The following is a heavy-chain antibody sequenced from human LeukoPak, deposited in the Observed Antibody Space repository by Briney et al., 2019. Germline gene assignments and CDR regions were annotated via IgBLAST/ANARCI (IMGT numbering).Heavy chain of an antibody. D-gene: IGHD6-6*01. Sequence: GGSLRLSCAASGFTFSYYSMNWVRQAPGKGLEGVSYISSSTSTIYYADSVKGRFTITRDNAKSSQYLQMNSLRAEDTAVYCCARAATITVRPGGYYHYYMDFWGKGTTVTVSS. CDR1: GFTFSYYS. CDR3: ARAATITVRPGGYYHYYMDF. CDR2: ISSSTSTI. J-gene: IGHJ6*03. V-gene: IGHV3-48*04.